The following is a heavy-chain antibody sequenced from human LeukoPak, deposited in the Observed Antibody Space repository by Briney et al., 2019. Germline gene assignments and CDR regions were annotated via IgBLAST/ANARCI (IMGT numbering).Heavy chain of an antibody. CDR2: MNPNSGNT. D-gene: IGHD4-17*01. CDR3: ASTYYGDYPYYYYYYMDV. CDR1: GYTFTSYD. J-gene: IGHJ6*03. V-gene: IGHV1-8*03. Sequence: GASVKVSCKASGYTFTSYDINWVRQATGQGLEWMGWMNPNSGNTGYAQKFQGRVTITADESTSTAYMELGSLRSEDTAVYYCASTYYGDYPYYYYYYMDVWGKGTTVTISS.